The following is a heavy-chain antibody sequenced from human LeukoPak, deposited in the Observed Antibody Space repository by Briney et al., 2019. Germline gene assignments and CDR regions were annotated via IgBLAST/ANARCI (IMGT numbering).Heavy chain of an antibody. Sequence: PGGSLRLSCAASGFTFSSYGMHWVRQAPGKGLEWVAFIRYDGSNKYYADSVKGRFTISRDNSKNTLYLQMNSLRAEDTAVYYCAKDSPGWQQLANSPDYWGQGTLVTVSS. D-gene: IGHD6-13*01. CDR1: GFTFSSYG. J-gene: IGHJ4*02. V-gene: IGHV3-30*02. CDR2: IRYDGSNK. CDR3: AKDSPGWQQLANSPDY.